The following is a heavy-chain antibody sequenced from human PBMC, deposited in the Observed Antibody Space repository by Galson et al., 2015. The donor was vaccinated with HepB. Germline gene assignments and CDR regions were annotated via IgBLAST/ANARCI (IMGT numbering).Heavy chain of an antibody. Sequence: SLRLSCAASGFSARNYWMNWVRQAPRKGPEWVSVINNRNGGTEYADSVKGRFIISRDNSKNTLYLQMNSLRAEDTAVYYCAKDLHNYGMDVWGQGTTVAVSS. CDR1: GFSARNYW. CDR2: INNRNGGT. CDR3: AKDLHNYGMDV. V-gene: IGHV3-66*01. J-gene: IGHJ6*02.